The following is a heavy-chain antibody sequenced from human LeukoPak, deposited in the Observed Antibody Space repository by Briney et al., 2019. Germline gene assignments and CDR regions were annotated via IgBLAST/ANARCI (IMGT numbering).Heavy chain of an antibody. CDR1: GGSISSYY. Sequence: SETLSLTCTVSGGSISSYYWSWIRQPPGKGLEWIGYIYYSGSTNYNPSLKGRVTIAVDTSKKQFSLKLSSVTAADTAVYYCARDNGDYGNWFDPWGQGTLVTVSS. V-gene: IGHV4-59*12. CDR2: IYYSGST. D-gene: IGHD4-17*01. CDR3: ARDNGDYGNWFDP. J-gene: IGHJ5*02.